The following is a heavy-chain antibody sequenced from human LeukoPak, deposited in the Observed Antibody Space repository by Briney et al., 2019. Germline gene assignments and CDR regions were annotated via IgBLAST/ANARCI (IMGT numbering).Heavy chain of an antibody. J-gene: IGHJ6*02. V-gene: IGHV1-2*06. Sequence: ASVKVSCKASGYTFTGYYMHWVRQAPGQGLEWMGRINPNSGGTNYAQKFQGRVTMTRDTSISTAYMELSRLRSDDTAVYYCARGFLPNYGMDVWGQGTTVTVSS. CDR3: ARGFLPNYGMDV. CDR1: GYTFTGYY. CDR2: INPNSGGT. D-gene: IGHD2/OR15-2a*01.